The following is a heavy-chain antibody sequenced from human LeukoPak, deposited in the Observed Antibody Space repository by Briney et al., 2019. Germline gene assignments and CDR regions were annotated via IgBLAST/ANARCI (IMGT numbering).Heavy chain of an antibody. J-gene: IGHJ4*02. V-gene: IGHV7-4-1*02. CDR1: GYTFTSYA. CDR3: ARVLARDDSSGYYYVVFDY. D-gene: IGHD3-22*01. CDR2: INTNTGNP. Sequence: ASVKVSCKASGYTFTSYAMNWVRQAPGQGLEWMGWINTNTGNPTYAQGFTGRFVFSLDTSVSTAYLQISSLKAEDTAVYYCARVLARDDSSGYYYVVFDYWGQGTLVTVSS.